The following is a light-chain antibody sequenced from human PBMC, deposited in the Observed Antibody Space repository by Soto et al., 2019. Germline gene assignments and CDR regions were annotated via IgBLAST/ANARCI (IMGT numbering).Light chain of an antibody. V-gene: IGLV2-23*01. Sequence: QSALTQPASVSGSPGQSITISCTGTSSDVGAYNLVSWCQQHPGKAPRLLISEANERPSGVSARFSTSKSGNTASLTISGLQPEDEADYYCCSYAGGTYVFGTGPKVTVL. CDR3: CSYAGGTYV. J-gene: IGLJ1*01. CDR1: SSDVGAYNL. CDR2: EAN.